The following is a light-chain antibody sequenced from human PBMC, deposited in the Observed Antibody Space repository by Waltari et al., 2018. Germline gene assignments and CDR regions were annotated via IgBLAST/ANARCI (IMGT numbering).Light chain of an antibody. CDR3: QQYGSSRFT. J-gene: IGKJ3*01. CDR2: GAS. V-gene: IGKV3-20*01. Sequence: EIVLTQSPGTLSLSPGERATLSCRASQSVSSSYLAWYQQKPGQAPRPRIYGASSRATGIPDRFSGSGSGTDFTLTISRLEPEDFAVYYCQQYGSSRFTFGPGTKVDIK. CDR1: QSVSSSY.